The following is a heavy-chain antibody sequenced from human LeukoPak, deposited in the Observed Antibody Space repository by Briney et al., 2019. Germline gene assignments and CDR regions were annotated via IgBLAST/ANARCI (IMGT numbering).Heavy chain of an antibody. J-gene: IGHJ4*02. CDR1: GGSISHYY. D-gene: IGHD2-15*01. CDR2: IYNNGRT. V-gene: IGHV4-4*07. CDR3: TRDRIGLDY. Sequence: PSETLSLTCTVSGGSISHYYWSWIRQPAGKGLEWIGRIYNNGRTNYNPSLKSRVTLSLDTSKNHLSLKLSSVTAADTVVYYCTRDRIGLDYWGQGILVTVSS.